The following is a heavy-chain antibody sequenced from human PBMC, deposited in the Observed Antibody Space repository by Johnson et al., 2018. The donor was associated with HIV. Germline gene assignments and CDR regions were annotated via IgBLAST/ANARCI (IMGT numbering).Heavy chain of an antibody. D-gene: IGHD1-26*01. V-gene: IGHV3-20*04. CDR3: GRRDSGSLSFDI. CDR2: INWNGAIT. CDR1: GFIFDDYD. Sequence: VQVVESGGGVLRPGGSLRLSCEGFGFIFDDYDLSWVRQAPGKGLEWVSGINWNGAITGHVDSVKGRCTISRDNTKNSLYLQMNNLRAEDTALYYCGRRDSGSLSFDIWGQGTMVTVSS. J-gene: IGHJ3*02.